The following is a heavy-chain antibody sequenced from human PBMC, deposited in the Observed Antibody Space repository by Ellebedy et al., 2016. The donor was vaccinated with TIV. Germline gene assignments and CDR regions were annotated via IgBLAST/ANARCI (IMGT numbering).Heavy chain of an antibody. D-gene: IGHD3-9*01. CDR2: ISGSGIYI. CDR3: ARGGGERLRYSFDV. CDR1: GFPFINHA. Sequence: PGGSLRLSCAASGFPFINHALSWVRQAPGKGLEWVSAISGSGIYIEYADSVKGRFTISRDNSKNTLNLEMNSLRAEDTAVYYCARGGGERLRYSFDVWGHGTMVTVSS. J-gene: IGHJ3*01. V-gene: IGHV3-23*01.